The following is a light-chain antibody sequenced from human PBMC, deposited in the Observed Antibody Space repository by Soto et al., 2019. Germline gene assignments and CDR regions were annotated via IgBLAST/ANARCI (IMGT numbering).Light chain of an antibody. CDR3: CSYAGSSTFVWV. Sequence: QSALTQPASVSGSPGQSITISCTGTSSDVGSYNLVSWYQQHPGKAPKLMIYEGNKRPSKISNRFSGSKSGNTASLTISGLQAEDEADYYCCSYAGSSTFVWVFGGGTKVTVL. J-gene: IGLJ3*02. V-gene: IGLV2-23*03. CDR1: SSDVGSYNL. CDR2: EGN.